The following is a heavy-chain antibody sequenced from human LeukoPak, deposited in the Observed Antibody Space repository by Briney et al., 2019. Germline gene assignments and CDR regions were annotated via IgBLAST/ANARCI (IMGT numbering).Heavy chain of an antibody. D-gene: IGHD4-11*01. V-gene: IGHV4-4*02. CDR3: ARDRTTGYYYYYMDV. CDR2: IYHSGST. J-gene: IGHJ6*03. Sequence: SETLSLTCAVSGGSINSNNWWSWVRQPPGKGLEWIGEIYHSGSTNYNPSLKSRVTISVDKSKKQFSLKLSSVTAADTAVYYCARDRTTGYYYYYMDVWGKGTTVTVSS. CDR1: GGSINSNNW.